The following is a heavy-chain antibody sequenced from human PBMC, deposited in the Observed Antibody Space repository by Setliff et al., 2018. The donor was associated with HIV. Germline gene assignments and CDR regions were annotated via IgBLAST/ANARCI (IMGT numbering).Heavy chain of an antibody. CDR3: ARRPISPFTLTTEMLDP. CDR2: IYYSGST. J-gene: IGHJ5*02. Sequence: SETLSLTCTVSGGSINTGSYYWGWIRQPPGKGLESIGTIYYSGSTYYKSSLKSRLTISVDTSKNQFSLKLSSVTAADTAVYYCARRPISPFTLTTEMLDPWGQGTLVTVSS. D-gene: IGHD4-17*01. CDR1: GGSINTGSYY. V-gene: IGHV4-39*01.